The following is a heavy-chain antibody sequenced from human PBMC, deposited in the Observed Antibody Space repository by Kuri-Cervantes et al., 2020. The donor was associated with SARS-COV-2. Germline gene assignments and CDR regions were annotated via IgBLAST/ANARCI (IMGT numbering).Heavy chain of an antibody. V-gene: IGHV1-69*06. CDR2: IITIFGTA. CDR3: ASLSDTSPSEGERQNWYFDL. J-gene: IGHJ2*01. Sequence: SVMNSSYASAGTFIRFAVSWRRQAPGQGLEWMGRIITIFGTADHAQKFQGRVTITADKSSNSVYMELRGLRFEDTAVYYCASLSDTSPSEGERQNWYFDLWGRGTQVTVSS. CDR1: AGTFIRFA. D-gene: IGHD3-22*01.